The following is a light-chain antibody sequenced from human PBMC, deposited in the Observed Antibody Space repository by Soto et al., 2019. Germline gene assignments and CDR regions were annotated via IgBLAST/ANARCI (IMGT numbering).Light chain of an antibody. V-gene: IGKV3-20*01. J-gene: IGKJ2*01. CDR1: QSVSSSY. CDR2: AAS. CDR3: QQYGSSPYT. Sequence: DIVLTQSPGTLSLSPGEGATLSCRASQSVSSSYLGWYQQKPGQAPRLLIFAASSRATGIPDRFSGSGSGTDFTLTISRLEPEDFAVYYCQQYGSSPYTFGQGTKLEIK.